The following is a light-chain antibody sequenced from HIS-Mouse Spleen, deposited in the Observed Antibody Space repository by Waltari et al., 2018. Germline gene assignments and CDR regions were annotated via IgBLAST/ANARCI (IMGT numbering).Light chain of an antibody. J-gene: IGLJ3*02. CDR1: SSNIGSNY. CDR3: AAWDDSLSGV. V-gene: IGLV1-47*01. Sequence: QSVLTQPPSASGTPGQRVTISCSGSSSNIGSNYVYWYQQLPGTAPNLLIYRNNPRPSGVPDRFVGSKSGTAASLAISGLRSEDEADYYCAAWDDSLSGVFGGGTKLTVL. CDR2: RNN.